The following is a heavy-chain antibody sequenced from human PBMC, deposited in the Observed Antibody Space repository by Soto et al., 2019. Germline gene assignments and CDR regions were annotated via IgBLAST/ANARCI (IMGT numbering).Heavy chain of an antibody. CDR3: AKGVLSFHYGMEV. V-gene: IGHV3-23*01. D-gene: IGHD3-10*01. Sequence: QPGGSLRLSCAPSGFTFNTYPMTWVRQAPGKGLEWVSSISSTAGRTSSYADSVKGRFAISRDFSDNTVYLQMNNLRVDDTAVYFCAKGVLSFHYGMEVWGQGTTVTVSS. J-gene: IGHJ6*02. CDR2: ISSTAGRTS. CDR1: GFTFNTYP.